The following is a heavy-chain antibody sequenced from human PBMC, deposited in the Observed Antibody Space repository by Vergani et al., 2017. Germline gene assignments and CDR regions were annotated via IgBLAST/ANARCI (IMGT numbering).Heavy chain of an antibody. J-gene: IGHJ4*02. CDR2: VHRNGNT. D-gene: IGHD3-10*01. V-gene: IGHV4-38-2*01. CDR3: ARQNPYGSAHVDF. Sequence: QVDLQESGPGLVKSSETLSLNCAVSGYSVGSGYYWGWIRQPPGRGLEWIGCVHRNGNTYYNSSLRSRATISRDTSKNQFSLRLTSVTAADTAVYYCARQNPYGSAHVDFWGRGVLVTVSA. CDR1: GYSVGSGYY.